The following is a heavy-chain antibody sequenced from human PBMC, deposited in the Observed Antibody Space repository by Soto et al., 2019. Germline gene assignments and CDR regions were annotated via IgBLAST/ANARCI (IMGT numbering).Heavy chain of an antibody. CDR1: GYSFTYYW. Sequence: GESLKISCQASGYSFTYYWISWVRQLPWKGLEWMGRIYPGDSFADYSPSFRGHVTMSADKSITTAYMQWSSVKASDTTIYYCARQWNSVSGNLAPYWGQGTLVTVSS. J-gene: IGHJ4*02. D-gene: IGHD2-21*02. CDR2: IYPGDSFA. V-gene: IGHV5-10-1*01. CDR3: ARQWNSVSGNLAPY.